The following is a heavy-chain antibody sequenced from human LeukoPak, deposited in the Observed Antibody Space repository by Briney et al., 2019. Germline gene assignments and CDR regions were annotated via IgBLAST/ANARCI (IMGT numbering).Heavy chain of an antibody. CDR3: ARDSGSGSNDY. Sequence: ASVKDSCKASVYTFTSYAIHWVRQAPGQRLEWMGWISAGNGNTKYSQNFQGRVTFISNTSATTAFMELSSLRSEDAAVYYCARDSGSGSNDYWGQGTLVTVSS. CDR2: ISAGNGNT. V-gene: IGHV1-3*01. CDR1: VYTFTSYA. D-gene: IGHD1-26*01. J-gene: IGHJ4*02.